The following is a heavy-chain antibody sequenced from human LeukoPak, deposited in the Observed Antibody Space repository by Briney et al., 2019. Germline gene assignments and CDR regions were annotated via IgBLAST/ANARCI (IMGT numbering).Heavy chain of an antibody. CDR3: ARAGSGYDDVLRTLSFFFDY. J-gene: IGHJ4*02. CDR1: WGSPSRGGYF. Sequence: KGSPTPSPTRTVSWGSPSRGGYFLGWGRPPPRKGPGGVGEHFLNGSTYYNPSLKSRVTISVDTSKNQFSLKLSSVTAADTAVYYCARAGSGYDDVLRTLSFFFDYWGQGTLVTVSS. CDR2: HFLNGST. D-gene: IGHD5-12*01. V-gene: IGHV4-30-4*01.